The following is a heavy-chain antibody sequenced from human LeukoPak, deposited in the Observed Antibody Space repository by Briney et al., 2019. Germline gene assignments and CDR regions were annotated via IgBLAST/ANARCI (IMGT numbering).Heavy chain of an antibody. V-gene: IGHV3-53*01. CDR1: GFTVSSNY. CDR3: ARDPQQQLVPNYMDV. J-gene: IGHJ6*03. Sequence: GGSLRLSCAASGFTVSSNYMSWVRQAPGKGLEWVSVIYSGGSTYYADSVKGRFTISRDNSKNTLYLQMNSLRAEDTAVYYCARDPQQQLVPNYMDVWGKGTTVTVSS. CDR2: IYSGGST. D-gene: IGHD6-13*01.